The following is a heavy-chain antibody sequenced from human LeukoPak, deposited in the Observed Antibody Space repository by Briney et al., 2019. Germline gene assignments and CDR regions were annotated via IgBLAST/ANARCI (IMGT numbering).Heavy chain of an antibody. CDR2: TGLSSSYI. CDR1: GFSLSIYD. CDR3: ARERSYCSGATCSLDL. D-gene: IGHD2-15*01. J-gene: IGHJ5*02. V-gene: IGHV3-21*01. Sequence: GGSLRLSCAASGFSLSIYDMVWVRQAPGKGLEWIASTGLSSSYIGYADSVKGRFTISRDNGENSVYLQMNSLRAEDTAVYFCARERSYCSGATCSLDLWCQGTLVTVSS.